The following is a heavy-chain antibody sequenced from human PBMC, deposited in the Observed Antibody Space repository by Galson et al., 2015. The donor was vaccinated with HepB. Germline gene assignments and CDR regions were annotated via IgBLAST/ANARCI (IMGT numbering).Heavy chain of an antibody. CDR2: ISGSGGST. Sequence: SLRLSCAASGFTFSSYAMSWVRQAPGKGLEWVSAISGSGGSTYYADSVKGRFTISRDNSKNTLYLQMNSLRAEDTAVYYCAKQKYSSSWYSVDYWGQGTLVTVSS. V-gene: IGHV3-23*01. CDR3: AKQKYSSSWYSVDY. D-gene: IGHD6-13*01. J-gene: IGHJ4*02. CDR1: GFTFSSYA.